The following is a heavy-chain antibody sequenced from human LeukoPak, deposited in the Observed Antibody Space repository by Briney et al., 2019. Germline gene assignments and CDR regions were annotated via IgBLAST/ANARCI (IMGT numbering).Heavy chain of an antibody. V-gene: IGHV4-4*07. CDR3: ASYGRGLGIPLADAFDI. D-gene: IGHD6-19*01. Sequence: SETLSLTCTVSGGSISSYYWSWIRQPAGKGLEWIGRIYTSGSTNYNPSLKSRVTMSVDTSKNQFSLKLSSVTAADTAVYYCASYGRGLGIPLADAFDIWGQGTMVTVSS. J-gene: IGHJ3*02. CDR1: GGSISSYY. CDR2: IYTSGST.